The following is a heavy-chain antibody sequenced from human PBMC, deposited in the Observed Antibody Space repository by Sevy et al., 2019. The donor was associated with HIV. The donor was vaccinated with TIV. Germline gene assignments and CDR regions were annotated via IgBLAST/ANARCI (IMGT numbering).Heavy chain of an antibody. CDR2: ISYDGSNK. CDR3: AKAAGAARMRVYYYYYGMHV. J-gene: IGHJ6*02. D-gene: IGHD6-6*01. V-gene: IGHV3-30*18. Sequence: GGSLRLSCAASGFTFSSYGMHWVRQAPGKGLEWVAVISYDGSNKYYADSVKGRFTISRDNSKNTLYLQMNSLRAEDTAVYYCAKAAGAARMRVYYYYYGMHVWGQGTTVTVSS. CDR1: GFTFSSYG.